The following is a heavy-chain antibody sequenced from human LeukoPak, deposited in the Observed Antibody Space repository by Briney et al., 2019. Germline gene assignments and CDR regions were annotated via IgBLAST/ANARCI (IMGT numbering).Heavy chain of an antibody. V-gene: IGHV4-38-2*02. CDR3: ARETEKQWQY. J-gene: IGHJ3*01. CDR2: IFNSGST. D-gene: IGHD6-19*01. CDR1: GYSLTSGSY. Sequence: SETLSLTCTVSGYSLTSGSYWGWTRQPPGKGLEWIASIFNSGSTFYNPSVKSRVTISVDTSKNQFSLTLRSVTAADTAVYYCARETEKQWQYWGQGTMATVSS.